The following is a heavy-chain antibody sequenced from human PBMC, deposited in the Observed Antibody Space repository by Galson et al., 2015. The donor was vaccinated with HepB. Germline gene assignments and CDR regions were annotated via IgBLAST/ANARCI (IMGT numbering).Heavy chain of an antibody. D-gene: IGHD2-2*01. CDR2: INAGNGNT. CDR3: AREGYQLLRQHYYYFMDV. J-gene: IGHJ6*03. CDR1: GYTFTSYA. Sequence: SVKVSCKASGYTFTSYAMHWVCQAPGQRLEWMGWINAGNGNTKYSQKFQGRVTITRDTSASTAYMELSSLRSEDTAVYYRAREGYQLLRQHYYYFMDVWGKGTTVTVSS. V-gene: IGHV1-3*01.